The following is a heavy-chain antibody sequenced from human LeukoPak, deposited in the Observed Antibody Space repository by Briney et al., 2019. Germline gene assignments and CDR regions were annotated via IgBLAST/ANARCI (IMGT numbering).Heavy chain of an antibody. CDR1: GFTFSSYG. J-gene: IGHJ4*02. Sequence: GGSLRLSCAASGFTFSSYGMSWVRQAPGKGLEWVSGIIDTGRSTFYIDSVKGRFTISRDNSKNTLYLQMNSLRAEDTAIYYCAKDRCTSTNCFAGFDYWGQGTLVTVSS. CDR3: AKDRCTSTNCFAGFDY. CDR2: IIDTGRST. V-gene: IGHV3-23*01. D-gene: IGHD2-2*01.